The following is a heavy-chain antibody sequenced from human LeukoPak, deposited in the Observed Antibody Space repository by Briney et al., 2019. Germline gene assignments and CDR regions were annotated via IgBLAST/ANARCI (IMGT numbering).Heavy chain of an antibody. CDR2: IMQDGSEK. CDR3: AREVYSSSRPADAFDI. J-gene: IGHJ3*02. Sequence: GGSLRLSCAASGFTFSSFVMSWVRQAPGKGLEWVANIMQDGSEKNYVDSVKGRFTISRDNAKNSLYLQMNSLRAEDTAVYYCAREVYSSSRPADAFDIWGQGTVVTVSS. D-gene: IGHD6-13*01. V-gene: IGHV3-7*01. CDR1: GFTFSSFV.